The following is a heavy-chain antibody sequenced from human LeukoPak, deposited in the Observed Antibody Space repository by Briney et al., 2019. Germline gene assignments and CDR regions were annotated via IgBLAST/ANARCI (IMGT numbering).Heavy chain of an antibody. J-gene: IGHJ4*02. CDR2: ISSSGSTI. CDR1: GFTFSSYE. V-gene: IGHV3-48*03. Sequence: PGGSLRLSCAASGFTFSSYEMNWVRQAPGKGLEWVSYISSSGSTIYYADSVKGRFTISRDNAKNSLYLQMNSLRAEDTAVYYRTSGVATVFDYWGQGTLVTVSS. CDR3: TSGVATVFDY. D-gene: IGHD3-10*01.